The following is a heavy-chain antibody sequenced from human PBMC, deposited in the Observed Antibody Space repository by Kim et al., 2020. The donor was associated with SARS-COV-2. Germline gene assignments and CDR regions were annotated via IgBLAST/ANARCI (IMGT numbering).Heavy chain of an antibody. J-gene: IGHJ4*02. D-gene: IGHD3-10*01. Sequence: VDPVKGRLTTARDTAKNSLYLQMNSLRAEDTAVYYCARGLWFGEDYYFDYWGQGTLVTVSS. CDR3: ARGLWFGEDYYFDY. V-gene: IGHV3-7*01.